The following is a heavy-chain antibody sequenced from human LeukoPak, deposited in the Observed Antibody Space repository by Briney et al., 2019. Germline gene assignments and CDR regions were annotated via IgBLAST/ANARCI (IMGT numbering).Heavy chain of an antibody. CDR2: SGYSGST. CDR1: GGSITSSNYY. CDR3: ARDLKSPTYYRNWFDP. D-gene: IGHD3-10*01. V-gene: IGHV4-39*07. J-gene: IGHJ5*02. Sequence: SETLSLTCSVPGGSITSSNYYWGWIRQPPGKRLGGIGSSGYSGSTYYNPSLKSRLTISLDTSKNQFSLKLSSVTAAYTAVYYCARDLKSPTYYRNWFDPWGQGTLVTVSS.